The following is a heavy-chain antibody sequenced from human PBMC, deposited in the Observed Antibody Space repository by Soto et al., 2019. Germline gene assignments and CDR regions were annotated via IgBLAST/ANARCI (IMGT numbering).Heavy chain of an antibody. CDR3: AIHTDGGSGSSCLWSDNMDTGAFDI. CDR1: GGSISSDIHY. J-gene: IGHJ3*02. CDR2: IYYSGNT. Sequence: QLQLQESGPGLVKPSETLSLTCTVSGGSISSDIHYWGWIRQPPGKGLEWIGTIYYSGNTYNNPSVRGRVIISPGTSTNDISLRLTSVTAADTAVYYCAIHTDGGSGSSCLWSDNMDTGAFDIWGQETMVTVS. V-gene: IGHV4-39*01. D-gene: IGHD3-10*01.